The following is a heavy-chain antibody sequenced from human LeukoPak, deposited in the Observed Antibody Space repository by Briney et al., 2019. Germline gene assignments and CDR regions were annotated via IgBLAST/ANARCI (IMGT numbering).Heavy chain of an antibody. Sequence: ASVKVSCKASGYTFTGYGISWVRQAPGQGLEWMGWISAYNGNTNYAQKLQGRVTMTTDTSTSTAYMELRSLRSDDPAVYYCARDAMFDYGDYGDFDYWGQGTLVTGSS. D-gene: IGHD4-17*01. J-gene: IGHJ4*02. CDR3: ARDAMFDYGDYGDFDY. V-gene: IGHV1-18*01. CDR1: GYTFTGYG. CDR2: ISAYNGNT.